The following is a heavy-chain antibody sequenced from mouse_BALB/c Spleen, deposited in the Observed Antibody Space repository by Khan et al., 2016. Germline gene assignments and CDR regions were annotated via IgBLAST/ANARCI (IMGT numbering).Heavy chain of an antibody. Sequence: VQLVENGGGLVRPGNSLKLSCVTSGFTFSNYRMHWLRQPPGKRLEWIAVITVKSDNYGANYAESVKGRFTISRDDSKSRVFLQMGRLREVGTATSYCRRGATAYWCQGTLVTVSA. J-gene: IGHJ3*01. CDR2: ITVKSDNYGA. D-gene: IGHD3-1*01. CDR1: GFTFSNYR. V-gene: IGHV13-2*02. CDR3: RRGATAY.